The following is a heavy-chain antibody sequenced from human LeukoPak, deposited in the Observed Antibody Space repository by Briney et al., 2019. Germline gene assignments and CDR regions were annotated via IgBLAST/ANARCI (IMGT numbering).Heavy chain of an antibody. CDR3: ARVPNSSTGY. D-gene: IGHD6-19*01. J-gene: IGHJ4*02. Sequence: SETLSLTCTVSGGSISSSGYYWSWIRQPPGKGLEWIGEINHSGSTNYNPSLKSRVTISVDTSKNQFSLKLSSVTAADTAVYYCARVPNSSTGYWGQGTLVTVSS. CDR1: GGSISSSGYY. CDR2: INHSGST. V-gene: IGHV4-39*07.